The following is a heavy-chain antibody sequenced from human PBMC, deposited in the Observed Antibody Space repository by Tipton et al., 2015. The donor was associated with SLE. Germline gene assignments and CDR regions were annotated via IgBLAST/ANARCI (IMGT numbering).Heavy chain of an antibody. CDR2: IYYSGST. CDR1: GGSISSSSYY. V-gene: IGHV4-61*01. CDR3: ARGLYSSSWPYYYYMDV. D-gene: IGHD6-13*01. Sequence: TLSLTCTVSGGSISSSSYYWSWIRQPPGKGLEWIGYIYYSGSTNYNPSLKSRVTISVDTSKNQFSLKLSSVTAADTAVYYCARGLYSSSWPYYYYMDVWGKGTTVTVSS. J-gene: IGHJ6*03.